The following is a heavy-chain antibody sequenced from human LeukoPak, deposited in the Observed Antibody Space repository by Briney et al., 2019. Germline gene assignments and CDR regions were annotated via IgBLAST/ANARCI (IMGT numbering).Heavy chain of an antibody. CDR1: GFAMSSNY. CDR3: ARGTVTAPDF. Sequence: GGSLRLSCAASGFAMSSNYMSWVRQAPGKGLEWVSVIYIVGNTYYADSVKGRFTISRDNSKSTLYLQMNSLRADDTAVYYCARGTVTAPDFWGQGTLVTVSS. CDR2: IYIVGNT. D-gene: IGHD4-17*01. V-gene: IGHV3-53*01. J-gene: IGHJ4*02.